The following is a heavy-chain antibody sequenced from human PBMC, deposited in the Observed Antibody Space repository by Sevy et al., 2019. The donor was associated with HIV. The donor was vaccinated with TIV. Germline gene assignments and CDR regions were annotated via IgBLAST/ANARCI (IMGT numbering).Heavy chain of an antibody. D-gene: IGHD3-10*01. CDR3: ARGPPDGSYDYFDY. CDR1: GFTFSGYA. V-gene: IGHV3-21*06. CDR2: VSGSSNYI. Sequence: GGSLRLSCAASGFTFSGYAMNWVRQAPGKGLEWVSSVSGSSNYIYYAESVKGRFIISRDNTKNTLYLQMNSLRVDDTALYYCARGPPDGSYDYFDYWGQGTLVTVSS. J-gene: IGHJ4*02.